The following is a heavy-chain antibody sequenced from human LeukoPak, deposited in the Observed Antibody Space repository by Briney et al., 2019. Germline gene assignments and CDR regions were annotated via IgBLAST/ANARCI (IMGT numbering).Heavy chain of an antibody. CDR1: GFTLSNYT. CDR3: ARVGDYDSRGGFDY. J-gene: IGHJ4*02. V-gene: IGHV3-21*01. Sequence: GGSLRLSCAASGFTLSNYTMNWVRQAPGKGLEWVSSISSSSSYIYYADSVKGRFTIPRDNAKNSLYLQMNSLRAEDTAVYYCARVGDYDSRGGFDYWGQGTLVTVSS. D-gene: IGHD3-22*01. CDR2: ISSSSSYI.